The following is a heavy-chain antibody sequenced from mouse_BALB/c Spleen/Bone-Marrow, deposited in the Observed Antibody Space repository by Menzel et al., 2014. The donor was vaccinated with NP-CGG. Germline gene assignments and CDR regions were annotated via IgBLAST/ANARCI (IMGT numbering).Heavy chain of an antibody. CDR1: GFTFSSFG. CDR3: GTDYGYSMDY. CDR2: ISSGSTNI. V-gene: IGHV5-17*02. J-gene: IGHJ4*01. Sequence: EVQRVESGGGLAQPGGSRKLSCAVAGFTFSSFGMHWVRQAPEKGLEWVAFISSGSTNIYYADTVKGRFTISRDNPKNILFLQMTSLRSEDTAMYYCGTDYGYSMDYWGQGTSVTVSS. D-gene: IGHD1-1*01.